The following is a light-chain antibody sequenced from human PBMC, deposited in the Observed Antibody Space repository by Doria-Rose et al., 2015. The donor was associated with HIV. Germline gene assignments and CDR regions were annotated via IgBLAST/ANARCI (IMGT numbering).Light chain of an antibody. Sequence: EIVLTQSPGTLSLSPRERATLSCRASQSISSTYLAWYQQKPGQAPSLLIYDGSTSATGIPDRFSASGSGTDFTLTINRLEPEDFALYYCHQYGTSWTFGQGTKVEI. V-gene: IGKV3-20*01. CDR3: HQYGTSWT. CDR1: QSISSTY. CDR2: DGS. J-gene: IGKJ1*01.